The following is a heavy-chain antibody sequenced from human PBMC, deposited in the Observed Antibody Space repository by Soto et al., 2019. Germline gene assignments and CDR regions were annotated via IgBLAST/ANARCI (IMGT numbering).Heavy chain of an antibody. V-gene: IGHV3-74*01. J-gene: IGHJ3*01. Sequence: EVQLVESVGGLVQRGGSLRLSCAASGFTFNYYWMHWVRQAPGQGLVWVSHIHSDGSSTTYADSVKGRFTISRDNAKNTLYLQMNRLRAEDTAVYYCARGDKGGFDLWGQGTTVTVSS. D-gene: IGHD2-21*02. CDR1: GFTFNYYW. CDR3: ARGDKGGFDL. CDR2: IHSDGSST.